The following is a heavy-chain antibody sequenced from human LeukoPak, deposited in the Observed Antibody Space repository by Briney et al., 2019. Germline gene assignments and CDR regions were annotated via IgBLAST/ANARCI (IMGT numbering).Heavy chain of an antibody. D-gene: IGHD2-8*01. Sequence: GGSLRLSCAASGFTFSSYGMHWVRQAPGKGLEWMAVIWYDGSNKYYADSMKGRFTISRDNSKNTLYLQMNSLRAEDTAVYYCAKDIVLMVYAIFYYYYMDVWGKGTTVTVSS. J-gene: IGHJ6*03. CDR2: IWYDGSNK. CDR3: AKDIVLMVYAIFYYYYMDV. CDR1: GFTFSSYG. V-gene: IGHV3-33*06.